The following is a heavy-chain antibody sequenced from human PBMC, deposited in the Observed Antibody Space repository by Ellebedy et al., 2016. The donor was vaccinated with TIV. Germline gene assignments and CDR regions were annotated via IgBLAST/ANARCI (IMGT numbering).Heavy chain of an antibody. CDR3: ARGLIASTHSGVFDS. CDR1: GGSFSGYS. D-gene: IGHD2-15*01. Sequence: MPSETLSLTCAVYGGSFSGYSWSWIRQPPGKGLEWIGEINHAGSTSFNPSLKSRVTMSVDASKNQISLKLNSVTATDTALYLCARGLIASTHSGVFDSWGLGTPVTVSS. V-gene: IGHV4-34*01. CDR2: INHAGST. J-gene: IGHJ4*02.